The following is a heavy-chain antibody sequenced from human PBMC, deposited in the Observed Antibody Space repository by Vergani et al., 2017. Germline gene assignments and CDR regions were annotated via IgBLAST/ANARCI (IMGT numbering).Heavy chain of an antibody. Sequence: QVQMQESGPGLVKTSETLSLTFSASGAPISYWCWSWLRQPAGKGLEWIGRLCPSGSTNYKPSLKSRVTISIDTSKNQFSLRLTSVTAADTAVYYCATGAGPFDIWGKGTFVTVSS. CDR1: GAPISYWC. CDR3: ATGAGPFDI. V-gene: IGHV4-4*07. D-gene: IGHD7-27*01. J-gene: IGHJ4*02. CDR2: LCPSGST.